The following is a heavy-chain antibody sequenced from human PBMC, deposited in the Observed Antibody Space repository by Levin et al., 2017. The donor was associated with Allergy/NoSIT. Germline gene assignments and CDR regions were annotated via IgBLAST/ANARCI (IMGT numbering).Heavy chain of an antibody. CDR2: INSDGSSR. J-gene: IGHJ4*02. D-gene: IGHD3-22*01. Sequence: SGGSLRLSCAASGFTFSSYWMHWVRQAPGKGLVWVSRINSDGSSRGYADSVKGRFTISRDNAKNTLYLQMNSLRAEDTAVYYCARSYYDSSGYPYWGQGTLVTVSS. V-gene: IGHV3-74*01. CDR3: ARSYYDSSGYPY. CDR1: GFTFSSYW.